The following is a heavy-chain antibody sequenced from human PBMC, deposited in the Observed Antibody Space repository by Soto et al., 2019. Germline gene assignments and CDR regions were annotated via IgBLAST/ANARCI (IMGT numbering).Heavy chain of an antibody. Sequence: SETLSLTCTVSGGSVSSYPWSWIRQPPGKGLEWIGYIYYSGRTNYNPSLKSRVTISVDTSKNQFSLKLSSVTAADTAVYYCAGDYGSGSYRSDYWGQGTLVTVSS. CDR3: AGDYGSGSYRSDY. V-gene: IGHV4-59*02. D-gene: IGHD3-10*01. CDR1: GGSVSSYP. CDR2: IYYSGRT. J-gene: IGHJ4*02.